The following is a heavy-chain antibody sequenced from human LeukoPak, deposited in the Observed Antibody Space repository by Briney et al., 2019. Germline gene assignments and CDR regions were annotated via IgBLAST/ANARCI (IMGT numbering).Heavy chain of an antibody. CDR1: RFTFSDYY. CDR2: INISGSTV. Sequence: GGSLRLSCAASRFTFSDYYMSWIRQAPGKGLEWVSYINISGSTVYYADSVKGRFTISRDNAKNSLYLHMNSLRAEDTAVYYCARDGPYSGSYGSRAFDIWGQGTMVTVSS. CDR3: ARDGPYSGSYGSRAFDI. V-gene: IGHV3-11*04. J-gene: IGHJ3*02. D-gene: IGHD1-26*01.